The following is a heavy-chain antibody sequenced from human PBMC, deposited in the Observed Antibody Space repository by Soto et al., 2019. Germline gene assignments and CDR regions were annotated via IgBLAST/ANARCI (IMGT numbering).Heavy chain of an antibody. CDR2: ISYDGSNQ. J-gene: IGHJ4*02. CDR1: GFTFSDFE. Sequence: QVQLVEAGGGVVQPGRSLRLSCSASGFTFSDFEMYWVRQAPGKGLAWVSFISYDGSNQYYAGSVKGRFTVSRDNSKNSLFLLRNSLRPEDTAVYFCPRRTGTAPRFDYWGQGTLVTVSS. CDR3: PRRTGTAPRFDY. V-gene: IGHV3-30-3*01. D-gene: IGHD1-7*01.